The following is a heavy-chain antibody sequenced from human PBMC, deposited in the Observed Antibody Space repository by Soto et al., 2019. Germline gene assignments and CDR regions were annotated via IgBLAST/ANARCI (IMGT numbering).Heavy chain of an antibody. D-gene: IGHD3-10*01. CDR1: GFTFSSYA. J-gene: IGHJ6*02. V-gene: IGHV3-30-3*01. CDR2: ISYDGSNK. Sequence: GGSLRLSCAACGFTFSSYAMHWVRQAPGKXLEWVAVISYDGSNKYYADSVKGRFTISRDNSKNTLYLQMNSLRAEDTAVYYCARDRGSGSYEDYYYGMDVWGQGTTVTVSS. CDR3: ARDRGSGSYEDYYYGMDV.